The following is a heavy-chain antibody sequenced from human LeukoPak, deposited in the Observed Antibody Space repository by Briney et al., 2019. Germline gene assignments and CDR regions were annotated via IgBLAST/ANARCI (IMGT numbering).Heavy chain of an antibody. CDR2: INHSGYT. J-gene: IGHJ4*02. CDR1: GVSFNDYY. CDR3: TRMTTGHDY. V-gene: IGHV4-34*01. Sequence: SETLSLTCAVSGVSFNDYYWSWVRQTPGKGLEWIGEINHSGYTNDSPSLKSRVTLSIDTSRKQFSLNLRSVTVADAGIYYCTRMTTGHDYWGRGTLVTVSS. D-gene: IGHD4-17*01.